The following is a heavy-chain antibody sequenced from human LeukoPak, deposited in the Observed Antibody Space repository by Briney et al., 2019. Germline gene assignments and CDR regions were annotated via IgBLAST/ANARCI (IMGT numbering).Heavy chain of an antibody. V-gene: IGHV3-53*01. Sequence: GGSLRLSCAASGFTVSSNYMSWVRQAPGKGLEWVSVIYSGGSTYYADSVKGRFTISRDNSKNTLYLQMNSLRAEDTAVYYCPRDLRDGYNSGSLGYWGQGTLVTVSS. CDR1: GFTVSSNY. J-gene: IGHJ4*02. D-gene: IGHD5-24*01. CDR2: IYSGGST. CDR3: PRDLRDGYNSGSLGY.